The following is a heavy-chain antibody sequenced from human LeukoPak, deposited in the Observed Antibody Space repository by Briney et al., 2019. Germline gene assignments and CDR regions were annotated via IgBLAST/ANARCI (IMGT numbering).Heavy chain of an antibody. J-gene: IGHJ4*02. Sequence: ASVKVSCKASGGTFSSYAISWVRQAPGQGLEWMGGIIPNSGATNYAQSFQGRVTMTRGTSISTAYMELSRLRSDDTAVYYCARDRNPQIVEVPGALFGFFDYWGQGTLVTVSS. CDR1: GGTFSSYA. CDR2: IIPNSGAT. CDR3: ARDRNPQIVEVPGALFGFFDY. D-gene: IGHD2-2*01. V-gene: IGHV1-2*02.